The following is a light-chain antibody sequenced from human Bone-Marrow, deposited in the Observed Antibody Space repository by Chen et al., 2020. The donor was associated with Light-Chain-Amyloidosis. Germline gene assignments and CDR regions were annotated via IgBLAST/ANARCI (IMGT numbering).Light chain of an antibody. V-gene: IGLV3-21*02. CDR2: DDR. CDR1: NIGSTS. CDR3: QVWDRSSDRPV. J-gene: IGLJ3*02. Sequence: SYVLPQPSSVSVPPGQTAPIACGGNNIGSTSVHWYQQTPGQAPLLVVYDDRDRPSGSPERLSGSNSENTATLTISRVEAGDEADYYCQVWDRSSDRPVFGGGTKLTVL.